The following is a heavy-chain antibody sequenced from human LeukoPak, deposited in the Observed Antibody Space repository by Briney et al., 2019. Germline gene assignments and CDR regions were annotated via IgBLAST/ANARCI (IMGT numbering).Heavy chain of an antibody. CDR1: GFTFSSYA. D-gene: IGHD6-13*01. CDR3: ASYSSSFRLSRIDY. J-gene: IGHJ4*02. CDR2: ISGSGGST. V-gene: IGHV3-23*01. Sequence: GGFLRLSCAASGFTFSSYAMSWVRQAPGKGLEWVSAISGSGGSTYYADSVKGRFTISRDNSKNTLYLQMNSLRAEDTAVYYCASYSSSFRLSRIDYWGQGTLVTVSS.